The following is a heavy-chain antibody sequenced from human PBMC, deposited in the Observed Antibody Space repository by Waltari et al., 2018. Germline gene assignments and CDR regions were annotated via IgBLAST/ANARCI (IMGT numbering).Heavy chain of an antibody. Sequence: EVQLVESGGGFVQPGGSLRLSCLGPGFTFGCFSMHWIRQAPGKGLEWVAYISASRAAIYYAESVKGRFTISRDNAKNSLFLQMTNLGVEDTAVYYCATEPAPGAGINYWGQGILVTVSS. CDR1: GFTFGCFS. CDR3: ATEPAPGAGINY. V-gene: IGHV3-48*01. CDR2: ISASRAAI. D-gene: IGHD6-19*01. J-gene: IGHJ4*02.